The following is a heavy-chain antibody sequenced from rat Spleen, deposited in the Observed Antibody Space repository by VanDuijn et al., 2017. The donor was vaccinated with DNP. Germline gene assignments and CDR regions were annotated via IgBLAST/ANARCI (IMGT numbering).Heavy chain of an antibody. J-gene: IGHJ4*01. CDR2: MWSGGST. CDR3: ARYYGYNYYAMDA. V-gene: IGHV2-15*01. Sequence: QVQLKESGPGLVQPSQTLSLACTVSGFSLTSHHVHWVRQPPGKGLEWIGAMWSGGSTDYNSALKSRLTISRDTSKSQVFLKMNSLQTEDTAMYFCARYYGYNYYAMDAWGQGASVTVSS. CDR1: GFSLTSHH. D-gene: IGHD1-9*01.